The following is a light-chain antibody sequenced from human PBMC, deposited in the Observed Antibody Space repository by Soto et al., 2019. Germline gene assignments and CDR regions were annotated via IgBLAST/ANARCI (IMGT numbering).Light chain of an antibody. V-gene: IGKV1-39*01. CDR1: QSIASF. J-gene: IGKJ4*01. CDR2: DTS. CDR3: LQEYCPLLA. Sequence: DIQMTQSPSSLSASIGDTVTITCRASQSIASFLNWLQLKPGKAPKLLISDTSTLQSGVTSRFSGGASGTEFTLTIRSLQPEDSGLYFCLQEYCPLLAFGAGTRVEIK.